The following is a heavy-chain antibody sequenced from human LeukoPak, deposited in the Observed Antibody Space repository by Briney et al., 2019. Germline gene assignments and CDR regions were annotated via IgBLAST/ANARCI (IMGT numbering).Heavy chain of an antibody. V-gene: IGHV3-21*01. CDR1: GFTFISYS. D-gene: IGHD3-3*01. CDR2: ISSSSSYI. J-gene: IGHJ5*02. Sequence: GGSLRLSCAASGFTFISYSMNWVRQAPGKGLEWVSSISSSSSYIYYADSVKGRFTISRDNAKNSLYLQMNSLRAEDTAVYYCARVPIFGVVINSDDWFDPWGQGTLVTVSS. CDR3: ARVPIFGVVINSDDWFDP.